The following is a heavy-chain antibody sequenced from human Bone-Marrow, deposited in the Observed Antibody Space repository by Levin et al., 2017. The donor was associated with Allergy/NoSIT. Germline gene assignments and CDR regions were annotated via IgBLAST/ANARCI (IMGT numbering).Heavy chain of an antibody. Sequence: ASVKVSCKASGYTFTSYDINWVRQATGQGLEWMGWMNPNSGNTGYAQKFQGRVTMTRNTSISTAYMELSSLRSEDTAVYYCARGLQLEPQTYNWFDPWGQGTLVTVSS. CDR3: ARGLQLEPQTYNWFDP. J-gene: IGHJ5*02. CDR1: GYTFTSYD. V-gene: IGHV1-8*01. CDR2: MNPNSGNT. D-gene: IGHD6-13*01.